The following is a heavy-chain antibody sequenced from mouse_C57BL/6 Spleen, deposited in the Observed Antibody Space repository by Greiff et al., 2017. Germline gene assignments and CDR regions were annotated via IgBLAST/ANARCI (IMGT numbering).Heavy chain of an antibody. CDR3: ARGGLDYYGSRYVEYFDY. J-gene: IGHJ2*01. D-gene: IGHD1-1*01. CDR1: GYSFTDYN. V-gene: IGHV1-39*01. Sequence: VQLKQSGPELVKPGASVKISCKASGYSFTDYNMNWVKQSNGKSLEWIGVINPNYGTTSYNQKFKGKATLPVDQYSSTAYMQLNGLTSEDSAVYDGARGGLDYYGSRYVEYFDYWGQGTTLTVSS. CDR2: INPNYGTT.